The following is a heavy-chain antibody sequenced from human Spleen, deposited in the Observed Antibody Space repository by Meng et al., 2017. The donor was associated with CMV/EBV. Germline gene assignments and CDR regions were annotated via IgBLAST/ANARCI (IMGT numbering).Heavy chain of an antibody. V-gene: IGHV3-30-3*01. D-gene: IGHD2-21*01. Sequence: GESLKISCAASGFTFSSYAMHWVRQAPGKGLEWVAVISYDGSNKYYADSVKGRFTISRDNSKNTLFLQLNSLRAEDTAVYYCARSSFMVVIAIAYNWFDPWGQGTLVTVSS. CDR3: ARSSFMVVIAIAYNWFDP. CDR2: ISYDGSNK. CDR1: GFTFSSYA. J-gene: IGHJ5*02.